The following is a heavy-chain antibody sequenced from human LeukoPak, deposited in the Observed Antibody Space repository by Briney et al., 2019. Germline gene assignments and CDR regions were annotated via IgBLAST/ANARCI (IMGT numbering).Heavy chain of an antibody. CDR2: IKQDGSEK. CDR1: GFTFRSYW. Sequence: GGSLRFSCAASGFTFRSYWMSWVRQAPGKGLEWVANIKQDGSEKYYVDSVKGRFTISRDNAKNSLYLQMNSLRAEDTAVYYCARPNGNSFDYWGQGTLVTVSS. V-gene: IGHV3-7*01. D-gene: IGHD2-8*01. CDR3: ARPNGNSFDY. J-gene: IGHJ4*02.